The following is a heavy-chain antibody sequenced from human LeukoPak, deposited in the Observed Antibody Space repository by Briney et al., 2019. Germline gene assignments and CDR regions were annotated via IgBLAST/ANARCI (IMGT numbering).Heavy chain of an antibody. CDR1: GFTFSSYA. D-gene: IGHD4-17*01. J-gene: IGHJ4*02. V-gene: IGHV3-64*01. Sequence: GGSLRLSCAASGFTFSSYAMHWVRQAPGKGLEYVSAISSNGGSTYYANSVKGRFTISRDNSKNTLYLQNGDLRAEDMAVYYYATLTVTTFWGQGTLVTVSS. CDR2: ISSNGGST. CDR3: ATLTVTTF.